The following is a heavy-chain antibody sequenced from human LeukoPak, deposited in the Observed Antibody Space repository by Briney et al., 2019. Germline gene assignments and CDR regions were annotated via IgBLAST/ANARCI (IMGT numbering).Heavy chain of an antibody. Sequence: GGSLRLSCTASGFTFGDYAMSWFRQAPGKGLEWVGFIRSKAYGGTTEYAASVKGRFTISRDDSKSIAYLQMNSLKTEDTAVYYCTRGGGLRYFDWLSTGANVRPFDYWGQGTLVTVSS. D-gene: IGHD3-9*01. V-gene: IGHV3-49*03. CDR2: IRSKAYGGTT. J-gene: IGHJ4*02. CDR1: GFTFGDYA. CDR3: TRGGGLRYFDWLSTGANVRPFDY.